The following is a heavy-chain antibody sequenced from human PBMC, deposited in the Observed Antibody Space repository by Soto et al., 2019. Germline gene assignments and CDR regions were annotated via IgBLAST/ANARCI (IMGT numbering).Heavy chain of an antibody. V-gene: IGHV1-69*01. CDR2: IIPIFGIT. CDR3: ARVRESGSHYGAFDI. D-gene: IGHD1-26*01. J-gene: IGHJ3*02. Sequence: QVQLVQSGAEVQKPGSSVKVSCKASGGTVSTYGISWVRQAPGQGLEWMGGIIPIFGITDYAQKFQGRVTITADESTTTAYMELSSLRSDDTAVYYCARVRESGSHYGAFDIWGQGTKVIVSS. CDR1: GGTVSTYG.